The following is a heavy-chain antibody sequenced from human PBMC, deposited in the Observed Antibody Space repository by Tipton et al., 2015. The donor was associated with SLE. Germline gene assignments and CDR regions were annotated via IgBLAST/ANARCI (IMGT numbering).Heavy chain of an antibody. CDR2: INHSGST. CDR1: GGSFSGYY. D-gene: IGHD1-26*01. J-gene: IGHJ3*02. CDR3: ARLSGDAFDI. V-gene: IGHV4-34*01. Sequence: TLSLTCAVYGGSFSGYYWSWIRQPPGKGLEWIGEINHSGSTNYNPSLKSRVTISVDTSKKQFYLKLNSVTAADTAVYYCARLSGDAFDIWGRGTMVTVSS.